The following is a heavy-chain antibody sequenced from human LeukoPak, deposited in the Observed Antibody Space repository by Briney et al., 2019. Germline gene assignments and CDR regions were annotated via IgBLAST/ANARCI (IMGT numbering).Heavy chain of an antibody. Sequence: PGGSLRLSCAASGFTFSSYSMNWVRQAPGKGLEWVANIKQDGSEIYYVDSVKGRFTISRDNAKNSLYLQVNSLRVEDTAVYYCARDKIVGATTLDYWGQGTLVTVSS. V-gene: IGHV3-7*01. CDR1: GFTFSSYS. D-gene: IGHD1-26*01. J-gene: IGHJ4*02. CDR2: IKQDGSEI. CDR3: ARDKIVGATTLDY.